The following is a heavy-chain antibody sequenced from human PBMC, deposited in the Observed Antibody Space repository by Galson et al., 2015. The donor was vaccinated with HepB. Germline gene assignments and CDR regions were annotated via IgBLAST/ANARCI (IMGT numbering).Heavy chain of an antibody. V-gene: IGHV1-18*01. CDR2: ISAYNGNT. CDR3: ARDVAAGLPYYYYYMDV. D-gene: IGHD6-13*01. J-gene: IGHJ6*03. Sequence: SVKVSCKASGYTFTSYGISWVRQAPGQGLEWMGWISAYNGNTNYAQKLQGRVTMTTDTSTSTAYMELRSLRSDDTAVYYCARDVAAGLPYYYYYMDVWGKGTTVTVSS. CDR1: GYTFTSYG.